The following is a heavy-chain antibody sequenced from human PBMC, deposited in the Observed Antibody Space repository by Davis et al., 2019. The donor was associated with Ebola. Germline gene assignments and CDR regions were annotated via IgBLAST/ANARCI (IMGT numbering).Heavy chain of an antibody. Sequence: PSETLSLTCAVYGGSFSGYYWSWLRQPPGKGLGWIGYIYYTGSTYYNPSLKSRVTTSVDTSKNQFSLRLASVTAADTAVYFCARDLWQQLRYNWFDPWGQGTLVTVSS. D-gene: IGHD6-13*01. CDR1: GGSFSGYY. CDR3: ARDLWQQLRYNWFDP. J-gene: IGHJ5*02. V-gene: IGHV4-30-4*01. CDR2: IYYTGST.